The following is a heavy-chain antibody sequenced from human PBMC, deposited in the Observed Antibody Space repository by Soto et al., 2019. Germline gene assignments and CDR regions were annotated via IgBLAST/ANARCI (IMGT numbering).Heavy chain of an antibody. D-gene: IGHD3-22*01. CDR3: ASRVAMDNYYDSSGFDY. CDR2: IYHSGST. CDR1: GGSISSSNW. Sequence: SETLSLTCAVSGGSISSSNWWSWVRQPPGKGLEWIGEIYHSGSTNYNPSLKSRVTISVDKSKNQFSLKLSSVTAADTAVYYCASRVAMDNYYDSSGFDYWGQGTLVTVSS. V-gene: IGHV4-4*02. J-gene: IGHJ4*02.